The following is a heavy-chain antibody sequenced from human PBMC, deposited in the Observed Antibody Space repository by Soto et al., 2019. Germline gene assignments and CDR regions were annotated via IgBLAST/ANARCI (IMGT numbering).Heavy chain of an antibody. J-gene: IGHJ4*02. CDR1: GFTFSSYW. D-gene: IGHD5-12*01. V-gene: IGHV3-74*03. CDR2: INNDGSSA. Sequence: GGSLRLSCAASGFTFSSYWIHWVRQAPGKGPVWVSRINNDGSSAEYADSVKGRFTISRDNAKNTLYLQMNSLRAEDTAVYYCARDRGYGTPFDYWGQGTLVTSPQ. CDR3: ARDRGYGTPFDY.